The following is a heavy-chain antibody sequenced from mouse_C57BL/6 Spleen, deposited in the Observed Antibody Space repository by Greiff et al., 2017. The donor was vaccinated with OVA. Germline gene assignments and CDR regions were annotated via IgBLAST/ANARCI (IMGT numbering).Heavy chain of an antibody. CDR1: GFTFSDYG. D-gene: IGHD1-1*01. V-gene: IGHV5-17*01. CDR3: ARDYGSSSFAY. J-gene: IGHJ3*01. Sequence: EVKLMESGGGLVKPGGSLKLSCAASGFTFSDYGMHWVRQAPEKGLEWVAYISSSSSTIYYADTVKGRFTISRDNAKNTLFLQMTSLRSEDTAMYYCARDYGSSSFAYWGQGTLVTVSA. CDR2: ISSSSSTI.